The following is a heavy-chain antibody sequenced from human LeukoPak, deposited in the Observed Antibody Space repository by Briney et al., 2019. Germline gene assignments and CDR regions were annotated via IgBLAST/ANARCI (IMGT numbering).Heavy chain of an antibody. Sequence: SETLSLTCTVSGGSISSGDYYWSWIRQPPGKGLEWIGYIYYSGSTYYNPSLKSRVTISVDTSKNQFSLKLSSVTAADTAVYYCARRGGSGSYYPFDYWGQGTLVTVSS. D-gene: IGHD3-10*01. J-gene: IGHJ4*02. CDR1: GGSISSGDYY. V-gene: IGHV4-30-4*08. CDR2: IYYSGST. CDR3: ARRGGSGSYYPFDY.